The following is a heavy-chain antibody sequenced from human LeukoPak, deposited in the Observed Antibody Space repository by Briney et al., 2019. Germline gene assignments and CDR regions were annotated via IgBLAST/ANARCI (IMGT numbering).Heavy chain of an antibody. CDR1: GFTFSTYW. D-gene: IGHD5-12*01. CDR3: VSQARLYSGYES. V-gene: IGHV3-74*01. Sequence: SGGSLRLSCAASGFTFSTYWMHWVRQAPGKGLVWVSRINSDGSSTNYADSVKGRFTISRDNAKNTLYLQMNSLRADDTAVYYCVSQARLYSGYESWGQGTLVTVSS. CDR2: INSDGSST. J-gene: IGHJ5*02.